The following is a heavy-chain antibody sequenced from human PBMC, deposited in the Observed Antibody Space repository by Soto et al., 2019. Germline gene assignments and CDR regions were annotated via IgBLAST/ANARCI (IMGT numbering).Heavy chain of an antibody. CDR2: IYYSGST. V-gene: IGHV4-31*03. J-gene: IGHJ4*02. CDR3: AGYCSSTSCYTGTDY. Sequence: QVQLQESGPGLVKPSQTLSLTCTVSGGSISSGGYYWSWIRQHPGKGLEWIGYIYYSGSTYYNPSLKSRVTISVDTSKNQYSLKLSSVTAADTAVYYCAGYCSSTSCYTGTDYWGQGTLVTVSS. CDR1: GGSISSGGYY. D-gene: IGHD2-2*02.